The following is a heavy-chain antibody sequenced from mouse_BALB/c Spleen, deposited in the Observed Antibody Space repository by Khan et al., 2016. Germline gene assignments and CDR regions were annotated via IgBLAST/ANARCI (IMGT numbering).Heavy chain of an antibody. CDR1: GFSLTNSG. J-gene: IGHJ3*01. Sequence: VQLQESGPGLVAPSQSLSITCTVSGFSLTNSGVHWVRQPPRKGLDWLGVIWAGGSTDYNSALMSRLSITRDTTKNQVFLKMNSLQTDDTAMYYCARDDQDFDAWFASWGQGTLVTVSA. V-gene: IGHV2-9*02. CDR2: IWAGGST. CDR3: ARDDQDFDAWFAS.